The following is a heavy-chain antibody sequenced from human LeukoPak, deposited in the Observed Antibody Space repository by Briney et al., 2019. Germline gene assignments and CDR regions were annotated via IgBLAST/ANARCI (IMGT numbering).Heavy chain of an antibody. J-gene: IGHJ6*02. D-gene: IGHD3-3*01. CDR2: ISAYNGNT. CDR1: GYTFTSYG. CDR3: AREERRGIFGVVTYGMDV. Sequence: ASVKVSCKASGYTFTSYGISWVRQAPGQGLEWMGWISAYNGNTNYAQKLQGRVTTTTDTSTSTAYMELRSLRSDDTAVHYCAREERRGIFGVVTYGMDVWGQGTTVTVSS. V-gene: IGHV1-18*01.